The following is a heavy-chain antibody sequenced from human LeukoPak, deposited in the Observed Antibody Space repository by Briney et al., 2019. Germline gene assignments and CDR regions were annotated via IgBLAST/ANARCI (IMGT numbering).Heavy chain of an antibody. Sequence: PSETLSLTCNFSGGSISSYYWNWIRQPPGKQLEWIVYIYYTGITNYNPSLKNRVTLSVDSSKNQISLKLPSVPAADTAVYYCASCDGNCPFDSWGQGTLVTVSS. V-gene: IGHV4-59*01. CDR1: GGSISSYY. CDR3: ASCDGNCPFDS. D-gene: IGHD4-23*01. J-gene: IGHJ4*02. CDR2: IYYTGIT.